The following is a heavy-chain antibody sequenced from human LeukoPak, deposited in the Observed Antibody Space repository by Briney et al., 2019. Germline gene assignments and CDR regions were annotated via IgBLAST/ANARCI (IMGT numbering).Heavy chain of an antibody. Sequence: GGSLRLSCAASGFTFSSYGMHWVRQAPGKGLEWVAVISYDGCNKYYADSVKGRFTISRDNSKNTLYLQMNSLRAEDTAVYYCAKPADYYGSGSLSAFDIWGQGTMVTVSS. CDR3: AKPADYYGSGSLSAFDI. J-gene: IGHJ3*02. V-gene: IGHV3-30*18. CDR2: ISYDGCNK. D-gene: IGHD3-10*01. CDR1: GFTFSSYG.